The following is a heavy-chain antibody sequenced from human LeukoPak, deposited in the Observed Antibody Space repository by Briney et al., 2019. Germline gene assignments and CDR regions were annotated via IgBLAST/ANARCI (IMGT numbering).Heavy chain of an antibody. J-gene: IGHJ4*02. CDR1: GFTFSSYG. Sequence: AGRSLRLSCAASGFTFSSYGMHWVRQAPGKGLEWVAVISYDGSNKYYADSVKGRFTISRDNSKNTLYLQMNSLRAEDTAVYYCARSDADGYNSFDYWGQGALVTVSS. CDR3: ARSDADGYNSFDY. CDR2: ISYDGSNK. V-gene: IGHV3-30*03. D-gene: IGHD5-24*01.